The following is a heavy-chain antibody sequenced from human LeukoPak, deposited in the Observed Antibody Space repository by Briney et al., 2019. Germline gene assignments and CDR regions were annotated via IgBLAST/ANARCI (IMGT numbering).Heavy chain of an antibody. J-gene: IGHJ4*02. D-gene: IGHD3-3*01. CDR3: ARDATYDFWSGAFDY. V-gene: IGHV3-21*06. Sequence: GGSLRLSCAASGFDFSTYAINWVRQAPGKGLEWVSSISTMSNYIFYGDSVKGRFTISRDNAKNSVYLQMNSLRPDDTAVYYCARDATYDFWSGAFDYWGQGTLVTVSS. CDR1: GFDFSTYA. CDR2: ISTMSNYI.